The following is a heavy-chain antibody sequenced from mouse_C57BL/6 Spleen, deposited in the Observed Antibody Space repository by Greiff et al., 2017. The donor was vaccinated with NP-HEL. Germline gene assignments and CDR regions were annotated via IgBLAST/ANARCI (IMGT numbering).Heavy chain of an antibody. CDR2: IYPGSGST. CDR3: ARSYDGYYDDYWYFDV. J-gene: IGHJ1*03. CDR1: GYTFTSYW. Sequence: QVQLQQPGAELVKPGASVKMSCKASGYTFTSYWITWVKQRPGQGLEWIGDIYPGSGSTNYNEKFKSKATLTVNTSSSTAYMQLSSLTSEDSAVYYCARSYDGYYDDYWYFDVWGTGTTVTVSS. V-gene: IGHV1-55*01. D-gene: IGHD2-3*01.